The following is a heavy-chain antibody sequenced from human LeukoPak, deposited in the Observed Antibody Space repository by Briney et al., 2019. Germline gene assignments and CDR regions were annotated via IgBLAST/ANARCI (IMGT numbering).Heavy chain of an antibody. J-gene: IGHJ4*02. CDR2: IYYSGST. CDR1: GGSISSSSYY. D-gene: IGHD4-23*01. V-gene: IGHV4-39*07. Sequence: SETLSLTCTVSGGSISSSSYYWGWIRQPPGKGLEWIGSIYYSGSTYYNPSLKSRVTISVDTSKNQFSLKLSAVTAAGTAVYYCARDNGGNPNFDYWGQGTLVTVSS. CDR3: ARDNGGNPNFDY.